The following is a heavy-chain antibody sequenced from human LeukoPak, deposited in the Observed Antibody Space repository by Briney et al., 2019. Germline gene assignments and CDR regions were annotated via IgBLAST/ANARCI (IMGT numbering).Heavy chain of an antibody. D-gene: IGHD3-16*02. Sequence: GGSLRLSCAASGFTFSSYSMNWVRQAPGKGLEWVANIKQDGSEKYYVDSVKGRFTISRDNAKNSLYLQMNSLRAEDTAVYYCARATNDYVWGSYRLNAFDIWGQGTMVTVSS. CDR3: ARATNDYVWGSYRLNAFDI. CDR1: GFTFSSYS. CDR2: IKQDGSEK. J-gene: IGHJ3*02. V-gene: IGHV3-7*01.